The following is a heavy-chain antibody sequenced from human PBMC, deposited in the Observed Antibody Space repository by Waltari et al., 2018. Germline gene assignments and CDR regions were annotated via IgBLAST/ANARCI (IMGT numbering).Heavy chain of an antibody. CDR1: GGTFSSYA. Sequence: QVQLVQSGAEVKKPGSSVKVSCKASGGTFSSYAISWVRQAPGQGLEWMGRIIPMCGTANYAQKFQGRVTITAYKSTSTAYMERSSLRSEDTAVYYCARDFGVVKNDYWGQGTLVTVSS. J-gene: IGHJ4*02. CDR3: ARDFGVVKNDY. V-gene: IGHV1-69*08. CDR2: IIPMCGTA. D-gene: IGHD3-3*01.